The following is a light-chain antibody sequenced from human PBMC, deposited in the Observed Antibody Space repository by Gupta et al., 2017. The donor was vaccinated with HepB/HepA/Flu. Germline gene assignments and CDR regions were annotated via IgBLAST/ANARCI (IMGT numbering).Light chain of an antibody. CDR1: QNIHTF. V-gene: IGKV1-39*01. CDR2: LAS. J-gene: IGKJ2*01. Sequence: DIQMTQSPSSLSASVGDRVTITCRTSQNIHTFLNWYQQRPGKAPKLLIYLASTLQGGVPSTFNGRGSGTDFTLSISSLQPEDFGTYYCQQSFEIPFTFGQGTKLEIK. CDR3: QQSFEIPFT.